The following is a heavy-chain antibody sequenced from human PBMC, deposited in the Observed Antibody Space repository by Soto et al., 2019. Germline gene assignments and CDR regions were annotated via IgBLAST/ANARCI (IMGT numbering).Heavy chain of an antibody. CDR1: GGSFSSYS. J-gene: IGHJ4*02. D-gene: IGHD2-8*02. Sequence: QVQLVQSGAEVKKPGSSVKVSCKASGGSFSSYSISWVRQAPGQGLEWMGMIIPKFGTANRPQTFQSRVTITADESTSTVYMELSSLRSEDTAIYYLSRWACMVGDAASTGDFDFWGQGTLVTVSS. V-gene: IGHV1-69*18. CDR3: SRWACMVGDAASTGDFDF. CDR2: IIPKFGTA.